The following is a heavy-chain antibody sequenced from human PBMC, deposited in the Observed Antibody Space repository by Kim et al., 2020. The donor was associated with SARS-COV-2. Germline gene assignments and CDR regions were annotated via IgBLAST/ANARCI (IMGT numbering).Heavy chain of an antibody. D-gene: IGHD3-10*01. V-gene: IGHV1-8*01. CDR1: GYTFTSYD. Sequence: ASVKVSCKASGYTFTSYDINWVRQATGQGLEWMGWMNPNSGNTGYAQKFQGRVTMTRNTSISTAYMELSSLRSEDTAVYYCARSSRITMVQGVIINYYYGMDAWGQGATGTVSS. CDR2: MNPNSGNT. J-gene: IGHJ6*01. CDR3: ARSSRITMVQGVIINYYYGMDA.